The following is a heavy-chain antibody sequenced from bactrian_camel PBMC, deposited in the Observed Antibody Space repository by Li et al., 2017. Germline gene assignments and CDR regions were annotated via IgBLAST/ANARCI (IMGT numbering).Heavy chain of an antibody. V-gene: IGHV3S40*01. CDR2: IYRGSRYT. CDR3: AADPVAPPEDLDSWVQWIDS. J-gene: IGHJ4*01. CDR1: GSTYCGYD. D-gene: IGHD5*01. Sequence: DVQLVESGGGSVQAGGSLRLSCTTSGSTYCGYDMGWFRQVPGKDREGIAVIYRGSRYTMYTEPARGRFTISQDISRDNTQGTVWLQIHSLKADDTAMYYCAADPVAPPEDLDSWVQWIDSWGQGTQVTVS.